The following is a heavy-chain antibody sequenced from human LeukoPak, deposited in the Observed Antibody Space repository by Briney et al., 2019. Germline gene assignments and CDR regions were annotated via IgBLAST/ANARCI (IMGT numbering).Heavy chain of an antibody. D-gene: IGHD7-27*01. CDR1: GGSISSSSYY. Sequence: ASETLSLTCTVSGGSISSSSYYWGWVRQPPGKGLEWIGSVYYSGTTYYNPSLKSRVTISVDTSKNQLSLKLSSVTAADTAVYYCARDRARPGYFDYWGQGTLVTVSS. CDR2: VYYSGTT. V-gene: IGHV4-39*02. J-gene: IGHJ4*02. CDR3: ARDRARPGYFDY.